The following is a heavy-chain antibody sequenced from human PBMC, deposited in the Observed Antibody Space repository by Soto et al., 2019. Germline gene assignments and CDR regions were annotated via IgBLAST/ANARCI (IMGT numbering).Heavy chain of an antibody. CDR2: ISYDGSNT. CDR3: ARARYSSGWYACYFDY. Sequence: GGSLRLSCVASGFTFSSYGMHWVRQAPGKGLEWVAIISYDGSNTYYADSVKGRFTISRDNSKNTLYLQMNSLRAEDMAVYYCARARYSSGWYACYFDYWGQGTLVTVSS. D-gene: IGHD6-19*01. CDR1: GFTFSSYG. V-gene: IGHV3-30*03. J-gene: IGHJ4*02.